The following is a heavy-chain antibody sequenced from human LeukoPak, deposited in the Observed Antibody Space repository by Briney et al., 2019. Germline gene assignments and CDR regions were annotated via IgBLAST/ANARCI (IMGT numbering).Heavy chain of an antibody. J-gene: IGHJ4*02. CDR3: ARHGRTETWSLDY. V-gene: IGHV5-51*01. Sequence: GGSLKVSCKVSGYNFADYWIGWVRPMPGKGLEWMGIIFPGDSESKYSPSFQGRVTFSVDKSITTAYLHWNSLEPSDTAMYYCARHGRTETWSLDYWGQGTLVTV. CDR1: GYNFADYW. CDR2: IFPGDSES. D-gene: IGHD2-15*01.